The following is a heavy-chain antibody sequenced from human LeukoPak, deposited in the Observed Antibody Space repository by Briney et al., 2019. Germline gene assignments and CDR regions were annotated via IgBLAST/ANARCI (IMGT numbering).Heavy chain of an antibody. J-gene: IGHJ3*02. CDR3: ARVTKDDAFDI. D-gene: IGHD1-1*01. CDR2: MNPNSGNT. CDR1: GYTFTSYD. V-gene: IGHV1-8*03. Sequence: ASVTVSCKASGYTFTSYDINWVRQATGQGLEWMGWMNPNSGNTGYAQKFQGRVTITRNTSISTAYMELSSLRSEDTAVYYSARVTKDDAFDIWCQGTMVTVSS.